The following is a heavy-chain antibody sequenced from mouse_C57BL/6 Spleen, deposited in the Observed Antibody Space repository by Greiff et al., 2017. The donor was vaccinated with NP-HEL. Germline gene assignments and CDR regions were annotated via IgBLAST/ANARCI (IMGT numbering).Heavy chain of an antibody. Sequence: QVQLQQPGAELVMPGASVKLSCKASGYTFTSYWMHWVKQRPGQGLEWIGEIDPSDSYTNYNQKFKGKSTLTVDKSSSTAYMQLSSLTSEDSAVYYCARRGLTGDYDAYDYWGQGTTLTVSS. J-gene: IGHJ2*01. CDR1: GYTFTSYW. CDR3: ARRGLTGDYDAYDY. D-gene: IGHD2-4*01. V-gene: IGHV1-69*01. CDR2: IDPSDSYT.